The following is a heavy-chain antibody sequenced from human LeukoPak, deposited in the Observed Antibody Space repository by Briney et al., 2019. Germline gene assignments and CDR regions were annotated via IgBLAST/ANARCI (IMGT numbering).Heavy chain of an antibody. Sequence: ASVKVSCKASGYTFTCYYMHWVQQAPGQGLEWMGWINPNSGGTNYAQKFQGRVTMTRDTSISTAYMELSRLRSDDTAVYYCARGTLRSYWFDPWGQGTLVTVSS. CDR2: INPNSGGT. V-gene: IGHV1-2*02. CDR1: GYTFTCYY. CDR3: ARGTLRSYWFDP. D-gene: IGHD5-12*01. J-gene: IGHJ5*02.